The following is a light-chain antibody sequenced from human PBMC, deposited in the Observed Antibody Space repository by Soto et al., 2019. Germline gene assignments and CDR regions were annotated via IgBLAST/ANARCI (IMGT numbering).Light chain of an antibody. CDR2: DAS. J-gene: IGKJ4*01. CDR3: QQYDNLPLT. CDR1: QTISSY. Sequence: DIQMTQSPSSLSASVGDRVTITCRAGQTISSYVNWYQQKPGKAPKLLIYDASNLETGVPSRFSGSGSGTDFTFTISSLQPEDIATYYCQQYDNLPLTFGGGTKVDIK. V-gene: IGKV1-33*01.